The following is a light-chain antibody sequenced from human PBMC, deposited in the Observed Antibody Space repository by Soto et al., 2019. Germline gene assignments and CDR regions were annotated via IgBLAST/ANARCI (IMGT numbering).Light chain of an antibody. J-gene: IGLJ1*01. CDR1: SSNIGAGYD. CDR3: QSYDSSLGVLYV. Sequence: QAVVTQPPSVSGAPGQRVTISCTGSSSNIGAGYDVHWYQQLPGTAPKLLIYGNSNRPSGVPDRFSGSKSGTSASLAITGLQAEDEADFYCQSYDSSLGVLYVFGTGTKLTVL. CDR2: GNS. V-gene: IGLV1-40*01.